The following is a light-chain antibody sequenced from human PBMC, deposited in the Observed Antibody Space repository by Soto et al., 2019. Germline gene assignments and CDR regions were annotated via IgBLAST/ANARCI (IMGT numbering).Light chain of an antibody. J-gene: IGLJ3*02. Sequence: QSVLTQPPSASGTPGQRVTISCSGSGSNIGTNYVYWYQRLPGSAPKLLIYGNDQRPSGVPDRVSGSKSGTSASLAISGVRSEDEADYYCAAWDNSLSGRLFGGGTKLTVL. CDR3: AAWDNSLSGRL. CDR1: GSNIGTNY. CDR2: GND. V-gene: IGLV1-47*01.